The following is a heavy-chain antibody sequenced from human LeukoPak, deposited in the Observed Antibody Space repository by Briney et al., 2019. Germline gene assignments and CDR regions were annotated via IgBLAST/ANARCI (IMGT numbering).Heavy chain of an antibody. V-gene: IGHV4-59*01. CDR2: IYHSGST. D-gene: IGHD3-10*01. CDR1: GGTFSGYY. CDR3: AKDQEQWFGESINDY. J-gene: IGHJ4*02. Sequence: PSETLSLTCAVYGGTFSGYYWSWIRQPPGKGLEWIGYIYHSGSTKYNPSLKSRVTISVDTSQNQFSLKLSSVTAADTAVYYCAKDQEQWFGESINDYWGQGTLVTVSS.